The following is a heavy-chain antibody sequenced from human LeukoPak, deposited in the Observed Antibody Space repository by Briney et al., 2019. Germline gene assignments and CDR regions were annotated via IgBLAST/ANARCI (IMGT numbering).Heavy chain of an antibody. CDR3: TRDQTPYY. J-gene: IGHJ4*02. CDR2: ISGSGGST. CDR1: GFTFSSYA. Sequence: GGSLRLSCAASGFTFSSYAMSWVRQAPGKGLEWVSAISGSGGSTYYADSVKGRFTISRDDSKGIAYLQMNSLKTEDTAVYYCTRDQTPYYWGQGTLVTVSS. V-gene: IGHV3-23*01.